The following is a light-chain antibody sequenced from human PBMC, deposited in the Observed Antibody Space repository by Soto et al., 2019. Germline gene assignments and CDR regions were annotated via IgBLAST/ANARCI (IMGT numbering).Light chain of an antibody. J-gene: IGKJ5*01. CDR3: QQYDNLPLI. Sequence: IQITQSPSSLSASVGDRVTITCQATQDIRKYLNWYQQKPGKAPKLLIYDASSLETGVPSRFSGSGSGTDFTLTISSPQPEDFATYYCQQYDNLPLIFGQGTRLEIK. CDR1: QDIRKY. V-gene: IGKV1-33*01. CDR2: DAS.